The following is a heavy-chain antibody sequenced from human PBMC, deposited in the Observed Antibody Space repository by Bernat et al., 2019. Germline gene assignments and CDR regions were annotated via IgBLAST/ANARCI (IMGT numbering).Heavy chain of an antibody. CDR1: GGSISSSRYC. Sequence: QVQLQESGPGLVKPSETLSLTCTVSGGSISSSRYCWGWIRQPPGKGLEWIGSIYYSGSSYYNPSLKSRLTISVDTSKNQFSLKLSSVTAADTAVYYCARPPGWDYGGYFWYFDLWGRGTLVTVSS. CDR3: ARPPGWDYGGYFWYFDL. V-gene: IGHV4-39*01. J-gene: IGHJ2*01. CDR2: IYYSGSS. D-gene: IGHD4-23*01.